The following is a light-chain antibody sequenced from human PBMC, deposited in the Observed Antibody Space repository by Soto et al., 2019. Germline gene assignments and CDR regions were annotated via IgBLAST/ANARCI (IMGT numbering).Light chain of an antibody. CDR2: GAS. J-gene: IGKJ5*01. V-gene: IGKV3-20*01. CDR1: QSVSSSY. Sequence: EIVLTQSPGTLSLSPGERATLSCRASQSVSSSYLAWYQKKPGGQAPRLLIYGASSRATGIPDRFSGSGSGTDCTLTISRVEPEDVAVSYCTQDGSSPGLTFGQGTRLAIK. CDR3: TQDGSSPGLT.